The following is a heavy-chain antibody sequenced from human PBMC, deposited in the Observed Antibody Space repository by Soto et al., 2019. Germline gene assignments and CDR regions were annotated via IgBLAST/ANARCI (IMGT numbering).Heavy chain of an antibody. D-gene: IGHD5-18*01. J-gene: IGHJ4*02. CDR2: ICYDGSKK. Sequence: QVDLVESGGGVVQPGKSLRLSCATSGFTFSEYAMHWVRQAPGKGLEWVAVICYDGSKKHYADSVKGRFTISRDNSENTQFLQMNSLTAEDTDVYWGAREGSHTSMFSGFDYWGQGALVTVSS. CDR1: GFTFSEYA. CDR3: AREGSHTSMFSGFDY. V-gene: IGHV3-33*01.